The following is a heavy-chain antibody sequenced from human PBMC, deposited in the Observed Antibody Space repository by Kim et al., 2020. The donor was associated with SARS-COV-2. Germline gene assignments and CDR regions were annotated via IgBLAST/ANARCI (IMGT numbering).Heavy chain of an antibody. CDR2: IYPGDSDT. V-gene: IGHV5-51*01. CDR3: ARHSGAAVAGYSSINSGYYYYYGMDV. J-gene: IGHJ6*02. D-gene: IGHD6-19*01. Sequence: GESLKISCKGSGYSFTSYWIGWVRQMPGKGLEWMGIIYPGDSDTRYSPSFQGQVTISADKSISTAYLQWSSLKASDTAMYYCARHSGAAVAGYSSINSGYYYYYGMDVWGQGTTVTVSS. CDR1: GYSFTSYW.